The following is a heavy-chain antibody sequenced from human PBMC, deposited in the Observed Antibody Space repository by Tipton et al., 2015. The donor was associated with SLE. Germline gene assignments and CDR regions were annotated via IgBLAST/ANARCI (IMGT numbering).Heavy chain of an antibody. CDR1: GFTFSRHW. CDR2: INSDESST. J-gene: IGHJ3*01. CDR3: ARGDYDYVWGSYRSDAFDL. Sequence: SLRLSCAASGFTFSRHWMHWVRQAPGKGLMWVSRINSDESSTSYADSVKGRFTTSRDNARNTLYLQMNTLRAEDTAVYYCARGDYDYVWGSYRSDAFDLWGQGTTVTVSS. D-gene: IGHD3-16*02. V-gene: IGHV3-74*01.